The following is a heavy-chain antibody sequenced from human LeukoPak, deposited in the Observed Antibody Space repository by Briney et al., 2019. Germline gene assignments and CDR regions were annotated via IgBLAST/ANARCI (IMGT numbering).Heavy chain of an antibody. CDR2: ISSSSSTI. CDR1: GFTFSSYS. D-gene: IGHD3-10*01. V-gene: IGHV3-48*01. J-gene: IGHJ4*02. CDR3: ASSGSLDY. Sequence: GGSLRLSCAASGFTFSSYSMNWVRQAPGQGLEWVSYISSSSSTIYYADSVKGRFTISRDNAKNSLYLQMNSLRAEDTAVYCCASSGSLDYWGQGTLVTVSS.